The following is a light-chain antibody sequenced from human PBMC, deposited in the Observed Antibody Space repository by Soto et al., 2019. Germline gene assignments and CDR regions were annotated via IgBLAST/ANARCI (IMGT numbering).Light chain of an antibody. Sequence: EIVLTQSPGTLSLSPGEGATVSCRVSQSINSKSLVWYQRTFGQAPRXIIYNTSSRETGIPDRFSGGGSGPECTRTISRLEPEDVEVDYCQQYGYSTITFGQGTRLEIK. V-gene: IGKV3-20*01. CDR1: QSINSKS. CDR2: NTS. J-gene: IGKJ5*01. CDR3: QQYGYSTIT.